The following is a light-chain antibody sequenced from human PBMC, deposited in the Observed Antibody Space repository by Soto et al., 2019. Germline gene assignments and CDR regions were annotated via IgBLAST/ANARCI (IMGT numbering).Light chain of an antibody. Sequence: QSALTQPASVSGSPGQSITISCTGTSNDVGHDNYVSWYQQFPGKAPKLIFYDVSNRPSGVSNRFSGSKSGNTASLTISGLQADDEADYYCSSYTSSGTYVFGTGTKLTVL. CDR3: SSYTSSGTYV. V-gene: IGLV2-14*03. CDR1: SNDVGHDNY. J-gene: IGLJ1*01. CDR2: DVS.